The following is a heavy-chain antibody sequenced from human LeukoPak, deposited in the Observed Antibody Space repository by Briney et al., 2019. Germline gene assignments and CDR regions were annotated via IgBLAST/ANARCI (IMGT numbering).Heavy chain of an antibody. CDR3: AKPPVGGAEFDY. V-gene: IGHV3-11*01. D-gene: IGHD2-15*01. CDR1: GFNFGDYY. CDR2: ISSSGHNI. Sequence: AGGSLRLSCVASGFNFGDYYMNWFRQAPGKGLEWLSFISSSGHNILYTDSVKGRFTVSRDNAKKTVFLQMNSLRAEDTAVYYCAKPPVGGAEFDYWGQGTLVTVSS. J-gene: IGHJ4*02.